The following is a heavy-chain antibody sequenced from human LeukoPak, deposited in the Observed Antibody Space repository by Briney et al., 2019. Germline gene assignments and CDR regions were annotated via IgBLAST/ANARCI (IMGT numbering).Heavy chain of an antibody. CDR3: ARVDKNGGTTFDY. Sequence: SETLSLTCALYGGSFSAYYWIWIRQPPGKGLEWIGEINHSGSTNYNPSLKSRVIISVDTSKNQLSLKLSSVTAADTAVYYCARVDKNGGTTFDYWGQGTLVTVSS. CDR1: GGSFSAYY. V-gene: IGHV4-34*01. D-gene: IGHD2/OR15-2a*01. J-gene: IGHJ4*02. CDR2: INHSGST.